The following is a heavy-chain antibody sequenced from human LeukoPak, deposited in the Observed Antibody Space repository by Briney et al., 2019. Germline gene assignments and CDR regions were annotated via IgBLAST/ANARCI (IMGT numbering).Heavy chain of an antibody. D-gene: IGHD3-10*01. CDR2: ISAYNGNT. V-gene: IGHV1-18*04. CDR3: ARGYYYGSRGGFDP. CDR1: GYTFTSYY. Sequence: ASVKVSCEASGYTFTSYYMHWVRQAPGQGLEWMGWISAYNGNTNYAQKLQGRVTMTTDTSTSTAYMELRSLRSDDTAVYYCARGYYYGSRGGFDPWGQGTLVTVSS. J-gene: IGHJ5*02.